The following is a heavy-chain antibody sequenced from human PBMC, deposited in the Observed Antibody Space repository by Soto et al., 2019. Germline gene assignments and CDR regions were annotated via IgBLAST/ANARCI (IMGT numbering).Heavy chain of an antibody. CDR1: GGSISSYY. CDR3: AACPDYYYYIDV. D-gene: IGHD3-16*01. CDR2: IYYSGST. J-gene: IGHJ6*03. V-gene: IGHV4-59*01. Sequence: QVQLQESGPGLVKPSETLSLTCTVSGGSISSYYWSWIRQPPGKGLEWIGYIYYSGSTNYNPSLKSRVTRSVDTSKNQFSLKLSSVTAADTAVYYCAACPDYYYYIDVWGKGTTVTVSS.